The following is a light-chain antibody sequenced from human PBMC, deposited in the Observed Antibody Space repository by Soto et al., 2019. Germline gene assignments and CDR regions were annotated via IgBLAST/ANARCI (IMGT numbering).Light chain of an antibody. CDR2: INT. CDR3: QSYDSSLSALV. Sequence: QSVLTQPPSVSGAPGQRVTISCTGSSSSIGAGYDVHWYQQLPGTAPKLLIYINTNRPSGVPDRFSGSKSGTSASLAITGLQAEDEGDYYCQSYDSSLSALVFGGGTKVTVL. V-gene: IGLV1-40*01. J-gene: IGLJ2*01. CDR1: SSSIGAGYD.